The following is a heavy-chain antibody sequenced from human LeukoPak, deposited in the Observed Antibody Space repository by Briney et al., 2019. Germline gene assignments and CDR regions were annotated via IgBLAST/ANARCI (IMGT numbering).Heavy chain of an antibody. CDR3: ARTDTAMVNSDY. V-gene: IGHV1-69*04. CDR2: IIPILGIA. D-gene: IGHD5-18*01. Sequence: APVKVSCKASGGTFSSYAISWVRQAPGQGLEWMGRIIPILGIANYAQKFQGRVTITADKSTSTAYMELSSLRSEDTAVYYCARTDTAMVNSDYWGQGTLVTVSS. J-gene: IGHJ4*02. CDR1: GGTFSSYA.